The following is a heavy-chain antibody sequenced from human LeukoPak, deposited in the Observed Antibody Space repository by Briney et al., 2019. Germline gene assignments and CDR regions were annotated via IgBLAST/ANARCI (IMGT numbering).Heavy chain of an antibody. J-gene: IGHJ6*03. CDR3: ARVLRYCSGGNCYSGGLGYMDV. Sequence: ASVKVSCKVSGYTLTELSMHWVRQAPGKGLEWMGGFDPEDGETIYAQKFQGRVTMTEDTSTDTAYMELSSLRSEDTAVYYCARVLRYCSGGNCYSGGLGYMDVWGKGTTVTISS. V-gene: IGHV1-24*01. CDR2: FDPEDGET. CDR1: GYTLTELS. D-gene: IGHD2-15*01.